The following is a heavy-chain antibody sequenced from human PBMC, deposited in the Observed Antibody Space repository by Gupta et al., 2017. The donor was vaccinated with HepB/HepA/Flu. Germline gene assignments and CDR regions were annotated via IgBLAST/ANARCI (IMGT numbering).Heavy chain of an antibody. CDR2: IGSDMSK. V-gene: IGHV3-23*01. J-gene: IGHJ6*03. CDR3: AKDLHAWSAMDV. CDR1: GFTFGSNA. D-gene: IGHD3-3*01. Sequence: EVQLLESGGGLVQPGGSLRLSCAASGFTFGSNAMNWVRQAPGKGLEWVAGIGSDMSKHYEDYVKGRFTISRDNSKNTLYLKMNSLRAEDTAGYYCAKDLHAWSAMDVWGKGTTVTVSS.